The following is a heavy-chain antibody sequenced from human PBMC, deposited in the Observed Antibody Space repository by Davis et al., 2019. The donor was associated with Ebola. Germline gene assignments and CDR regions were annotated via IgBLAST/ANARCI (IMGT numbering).Heavy chain of an antibody. Sequence: PSETLSLTCTVSGGSISSGGYYWMWIRQPPGKGLEWIGEINHSGSTNYNPSLKSRVTISVDTSKNQFSLKLSSVTAADTAVYYCARDRSSSSYYYYYYMDVWGKGTTVTVSS. CDR3: ARDRSSSSYYYYYYMDV. J-gene: IGHJ6*03. V-gene: IGHV4-39*07. D-gene: IGHD6-6*01. CDR2: INHSGST. CDR1: GGSISSGGYY.